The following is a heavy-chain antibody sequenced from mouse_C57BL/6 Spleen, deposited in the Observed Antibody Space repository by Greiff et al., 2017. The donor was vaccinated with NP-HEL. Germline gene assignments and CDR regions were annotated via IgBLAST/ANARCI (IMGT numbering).Heavy chain of an antibody. CDR1: GFSLTSYG. J-gene: IGHJ2*01. CDR2: IWSGGST. Sequence: VQLQQSGPGLVQPSQSLSITCTVSGFSLTSYGVHWVRQSPGKGLEWLGVIWSGGSTDYNAAFISRLSISKDNSKSQVFFKMNSLQADDTAIYYCARNPYGSSYDYFDYWGQGTTLTVSS. D-gene: IGHD1-1*01. V-gene: IGHV2-2*01. CDR3: ARNPYGSSYDYFDY.